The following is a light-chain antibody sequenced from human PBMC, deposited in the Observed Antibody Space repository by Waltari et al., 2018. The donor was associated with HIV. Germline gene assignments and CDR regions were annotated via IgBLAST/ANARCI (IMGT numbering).Light chain of an antibody. Sequence: DIQMTQSPSSLPASVGDRVTISCRASQTINTFLNWYQQKPGKAPKLLIYGASNLPGGVPARFSGSGSGTDFTLTINSLQAEDFATYYCQQTYNSPKTFGPGTKVDMK. CDR2: GAS. CDR3: QQTYNSPKT. V-gene: IGKV1-39*01. CDR1: QTINTF. J-gene: IGKJ1*01.